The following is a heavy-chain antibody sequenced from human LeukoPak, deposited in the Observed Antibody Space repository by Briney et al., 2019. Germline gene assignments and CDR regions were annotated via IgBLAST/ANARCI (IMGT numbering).Heavy chain of an antibody. J-gene: IGHJ3*02. D-gene: IGHD3-9*01. CDR3: ARRPVFRNFDWLYAFDI. V-gene: IGHV4-34*01. CDR2: INHSGST. CDR1: GGSFSGYY. Sequence: SETLSLTCAVYGGSFSGYYWSWIRQPPGKGLEWIGEINHSGSTNYNPSLKSRVTISVDTSKNQFSLKLSSVTAADTTVYCCARRPVFRNFDWLYAFDIWGQGTKVTVSS.